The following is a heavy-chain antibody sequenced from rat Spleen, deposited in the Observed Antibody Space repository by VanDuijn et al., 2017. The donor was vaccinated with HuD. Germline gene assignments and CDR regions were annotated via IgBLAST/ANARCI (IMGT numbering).Heavy chain of an antibody. Sequence: EVQLVESGGGLIQPGRSLKLSCAASGFTFSTFQMAWVRQAPTKGLEWVASISTGGGNTYYRGSVKGRFTISRDNAKNTQYLQMDSLRSEDTATYYCTRGYVMDAWGQGASVTVSS. CDR2: ISTGGGNT. J-gene: IGHJ4*01. V-gene: IGHV5S13*01. CDR3: TRGYVMDA. CDR1: GFTFSTFQ.